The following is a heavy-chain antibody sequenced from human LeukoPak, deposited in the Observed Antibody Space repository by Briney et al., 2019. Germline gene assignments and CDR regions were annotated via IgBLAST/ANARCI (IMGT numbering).Heavy chain of an antibody. Sequence: PSETLSLTCAVSGYSISSGYYWIWIRQPPGKGLEWIGSLYHSDSIYYNPSLENRVTMSVDTSKNQFSLKLSFVTAADTAVYYCARQHDSYHYYYVDVWGKGTTVTVSS. CDR2: LYHSDSI. CDR3: ARQHDSYHYYYVDV. J-gene: IGHJ6*03. CDR1: GYSISSGYY. D-gene: IGHD6-13*01. V-gene: IGHV4-38-2*01.